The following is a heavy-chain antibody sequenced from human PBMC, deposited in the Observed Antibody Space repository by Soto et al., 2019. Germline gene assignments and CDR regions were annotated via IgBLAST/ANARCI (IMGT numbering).Heavy chain of an antibody. V-gene: IGHV3-11*01. CDR2: ISSSGDTK. D-gene: IGHD6-13*01. CDR1: GFSFSDYY. CDR3: AKPLSLYSSSYLDY. Sequence: QVQLVESGGGLVKPGGSLRLSCAASGFSFSDYYMSWIRQAPGKGLEWVSYISSSGDTKLYAESVKGRFTISRDNARNSLYLEMNSLRAEDTAVYYCAKPLSLYSSSYLDYWAQGTLVTVSS. J-gene: IGHJ4*02.